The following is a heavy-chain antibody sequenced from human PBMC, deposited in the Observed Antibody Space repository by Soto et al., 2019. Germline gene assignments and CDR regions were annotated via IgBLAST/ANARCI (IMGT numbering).Heavy chain of an antibody. Sequence: ESGGGVVQPGRSLRLSCAASGFTFSSYAMHWVRQAPGKGLEWVAVISYDGSNKYYADSVKGRFTISRDNSKNTLYLQMNSLRAEDTAVYYCARDRAFDIWGQGTMVTVSS. V-gene: IGHV3-30-3*01. CDR2: ISYDGSNK. CDR3: ARDRAFDI. CDR1: GFTFSSYA. J-gene: IGHJ3*02.